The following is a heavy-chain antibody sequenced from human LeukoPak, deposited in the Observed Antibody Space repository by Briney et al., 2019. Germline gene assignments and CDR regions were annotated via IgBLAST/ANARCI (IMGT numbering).Heavy chain of an antibody. CDR3: AKADILTGRAFDY. CDR1: GYTLTELS. V-gene: IGHV1-24*01. D-gene: IGHD3-9*01. J-gene: IGHJ4*02. Sequence: ASVKVSCKVSGYTLTELSMHWVRQAPGKGLEWMGGFDPEDGETIYAQKFQGRVTMTEDTSTDTAYMELNSLRAEDTAVYYCAKADILTGRAFDYWGQGTLVTVSS. CDR2: FDPEDGET.